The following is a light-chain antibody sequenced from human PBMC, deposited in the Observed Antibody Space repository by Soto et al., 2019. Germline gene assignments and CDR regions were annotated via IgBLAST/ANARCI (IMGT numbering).Light chain of an antibody. CDR2: GAS. J-gene: IGKJ2*01. V-gene: IGKV3-20*01. CDR1: QSVSSSY. CDR3: QQYGSSPYT. Sequence: EIVLTQSPGTLSLSPGERATLSCRASQSVSSSYLAWYQQKPGQAPRLLIYGASSRATRIPHRFSGSGSGTDFTLTISRLEPEDFAVYYCQQYGSSPYTFGQGTKLEIK.